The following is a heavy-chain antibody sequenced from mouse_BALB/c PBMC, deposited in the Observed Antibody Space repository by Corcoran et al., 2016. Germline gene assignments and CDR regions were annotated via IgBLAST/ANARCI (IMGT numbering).Heavy chain of an antibody. CDR3: ARSYAMDY. Sequence: QVTLKESGPGILQPSQTLSLTCSFSGFSLSTSGMGVSWIRQPSGKGLEWLAHIYWDDDKRYNPSLKSRLTFSKDTSRNQVFLKITSVDTADTATYYCARSYAMDYWGQGTSVTVSS. CDR1: GFSLSTSGMG. CDR2: IYWDDDK. J-gene: IGHJ4*01. V-gene: IGHV8-12*01.